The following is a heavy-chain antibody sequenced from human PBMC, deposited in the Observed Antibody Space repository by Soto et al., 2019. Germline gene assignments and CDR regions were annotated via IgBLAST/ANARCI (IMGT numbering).Heavy chain of an antibody. CDR3: ARGYGRDFDY. Sequence: QVQLQQWGAGLLKPSETLSLTCAVYGGSFSGYYWSWIRQPPGKGLVWIGEINHSGSTNYNPSLKTRVTIPVDTSKNQFSLTLTPVTAADTAVYYSARGYGRDFDYWGQGTLVTVSS. CDR2: INHSGST. J-gene: IGHJ4*02. CDR1: GGSFSGYY. V-gene: IGHV4-34*01. D-gene: IGHD3-10*01.